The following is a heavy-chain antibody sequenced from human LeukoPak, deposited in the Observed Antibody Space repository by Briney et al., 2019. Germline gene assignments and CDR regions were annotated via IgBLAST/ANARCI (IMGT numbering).Heavy chain of an antibody. J-gene: IGHJ6*02. V-gene: IGHV4-39*07. CDR3: GRETLGYCSGTTCSLGMDV. D-gene: IGHD2-2*01. Sequence: SETLSLTCPVSGGSIRSSYYYWGWIRQPPGKGLEWIGSIYDSGSTYYSPSLQRRVTISVDRFKNQSSLRLRSVTAADTAVYYCGRETLGYCSGTTCSLGMDVWGQGTTVTVSS. CDR1: GGSIRSSYYY. CDR2: IYDSGST.